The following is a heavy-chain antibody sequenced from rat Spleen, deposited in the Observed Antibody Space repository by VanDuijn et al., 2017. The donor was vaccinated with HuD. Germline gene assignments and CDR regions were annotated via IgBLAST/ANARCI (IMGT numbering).Heavy chain of an antibody. J-gene: IGHJ2*01. CDR2: ISYSGST. Sequence: EVQLQESGPGLVKPSQSLSLTCSVTGYSITSNYWAWIRKFPGNKMEWMGYISYSGSTSYNPSLKSRISITRDTSKNQFFLQENSVTTEDTATYYCARAGWDDFDYWGQGVMVTVSS. CDR3: ARAGWDDFDY. CDR1: GYSITSNY. V-gene: IGHV3-1*01.